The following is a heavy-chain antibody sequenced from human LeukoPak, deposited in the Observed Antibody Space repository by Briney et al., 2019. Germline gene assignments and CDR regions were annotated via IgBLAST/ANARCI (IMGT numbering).Heavy chain of an antibody. D-gene: IGHD3-16*01. CDR3: ARVRLSAAALSWFDP. CDR2: IIPLFRTA. CDR1: GDTFSNYA. J-gene: IGHJ5*02. Sequence: GASVKVSCTASGDTFSNYAINWVRQNPGQGFEWMGGIIPLFRTANYAQKFQGRVTITADESASTAYMKLNSLRSEDTAVYYCARVRLSAAALSWFDPWGQGTLVTVS. V-gene: IGHV1-69*13.